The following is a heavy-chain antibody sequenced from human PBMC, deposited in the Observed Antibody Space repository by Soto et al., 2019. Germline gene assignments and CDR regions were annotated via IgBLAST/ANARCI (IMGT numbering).Heavy chain of an antibody. J-gene: IGHJ3*01. CDR2: SRNRANDYTT. V-gene: IGHV3-72*01. Sequence: EVQLVESGGGLVQPGGSLRLSCIASGFSFSDFYIDWVRQASGKGLEWVGRSRNRANDYTTEYAASVKDRFTISRDESKSSLYLLMNNVKAEDTAVYYCAREGDRSGWYNIVAIDFWGLGTMVTVSP. D-gene: IGHD6-13*01. CDR3: AREGDRSGWYNIVAIDF. CDR1: GFSFSDFY.